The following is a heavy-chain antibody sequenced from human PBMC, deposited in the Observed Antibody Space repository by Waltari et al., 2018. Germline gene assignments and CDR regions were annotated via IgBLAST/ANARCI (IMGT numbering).Heavy chain of an antibody. J-gene: IGHJ6*02. CDR1: GGSISSYY. CDR2: IYTSGST. V-gene: IGHV4-4*07. D-gene: IGHD6-13*01. Sequence: QVQLQESGPGLVKPSETLSLTCTVSGGSISSYYWSWIRQPAGKGREWIGRIYTSGSTNYNPSLKSRVTMSVDTSKNQFSLKLSSVTAADTAVYYCARDKGYPPGAAAGTKDYYYYGMDVWGQGTTVTVSS. CDR3: ARDKGYPPGAAAGTKDYYYYGMDV.